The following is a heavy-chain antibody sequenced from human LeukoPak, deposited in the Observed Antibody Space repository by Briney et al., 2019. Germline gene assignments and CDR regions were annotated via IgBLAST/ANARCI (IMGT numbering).Heavy chain of an antibody. D-gene: IGHD5-18*01. J-gene: IGHJ4*02. CDR1: GFTVSRDY. CDR2: IYSGGTT. V-gene: IGHV3-53*01. Sequence: GVSLRLSSAASGFTVSRDYVTWVRQAPGKGLEWVSLIYSGGTTYYADSVKGRFTMSRDNSKNTLYLQMNSLRAEDTAVYYCARGKDTALTRTHFDYWGQGTLVTVSS. CDR3: ARGKDTALTRTHFDY.